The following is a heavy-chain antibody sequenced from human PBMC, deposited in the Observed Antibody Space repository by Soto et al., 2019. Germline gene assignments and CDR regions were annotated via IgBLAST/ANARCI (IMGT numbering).Heavy chain of an antibody. CDR1: GGTFSSYA. CDR3: ARGSRDYVWGSYRLYDAFDI. Sequence: SVKVSCKASGGTFSSYAISWVRQAPGQGLEWMGGIIPIFGTANYAQKIQGRVTITADESTSTAYMELSSLRSEDTAVYHCARGSRDYVWGSYRLYDAFDIWGQGTMVTVSS. V-gene: IGHV1-69*13. CDR2: IIPIFGTA. J-gene: IGHJ3*02. D-gene: IGHD3-16*02.